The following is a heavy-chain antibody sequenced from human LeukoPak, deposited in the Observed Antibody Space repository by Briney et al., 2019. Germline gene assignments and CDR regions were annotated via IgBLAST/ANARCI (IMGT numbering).Heavy chain of an antibody. CDR1: GYTFTSYD. Sequence: ASVKVSCKASGYTFTSYDINWVRQATGQGLEWMGWMNPNSGNTGYAQKFQGRVTMTRNTSISTAYMELSSLRSEDTAVYYCARERGSPDYGGNHYYYYYMDVWGKGTTVTVSS. V-gene: IGHV1-8*01. CDR3: ARERGSPDYGGNHYYYYYMDV. D-gene: IGHD4-23*01. J-gene: IGHJ6*03. CDR2: MNPNSGNT.